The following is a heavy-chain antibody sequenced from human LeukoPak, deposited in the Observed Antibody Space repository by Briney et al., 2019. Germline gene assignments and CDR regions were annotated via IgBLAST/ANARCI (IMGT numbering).Heavy chain of an antibody. J-gene: IGHJ4*02. Sequence: PGGSLRLSCAASGFTFSSYGMHWVRQAPDRGLEWVAVIWYDGSNKYYAESVKGRFTISRDNSKNTLYLQMNSLRGEDTALYYCARDLVRTDSGYDSGPVGYWGQGTLVTVSS. V-gene: IGHV3-33*01. CDR3: ARDLVRTDSGYDSGPVGY. D-gene: IGHD5-12*01. CDR1: GFTFSSYG. CDR2: IWYDGSNK.